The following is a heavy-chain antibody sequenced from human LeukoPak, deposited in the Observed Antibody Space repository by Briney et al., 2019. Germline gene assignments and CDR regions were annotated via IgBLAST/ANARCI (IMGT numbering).Heavy chain of an antibody. D-gene: IGHD3-22*01. CDR1: GFSFGSYG. CDR2: ITPNADRT. J-gene: IGHJ1*01. CDR3: AIMHGYYDGSGYWVQ. Sequence: GGSLRLSCAASGFSFGSYGMSWVRQAPGKGLEWVSFITPNADRTSYADSVEGRFTISRDNPRNTLYMQMNSLRDEDTALYYCAIMHGYYDGSGYWVQWGQGTLVTVSS. V-gene: IGHV3-23*01.